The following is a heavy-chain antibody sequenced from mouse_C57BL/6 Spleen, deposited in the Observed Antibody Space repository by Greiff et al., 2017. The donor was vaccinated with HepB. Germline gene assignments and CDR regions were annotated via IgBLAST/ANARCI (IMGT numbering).Heavy chain of an antibody. CDR3: ARGTMVRGYAMDY. D-gene: IGHD1-1*02. Sequence: EVNVVESGGGLVKPGGSLKLSCAASGFTFSDYGMHWVRQAPEKGLEWVAYISSGSSTIYYADTVKGRFTISRDNAKNTLFLQMTSLRSEDTAMYYCARGTMVRGYAMDYWGQGTSVTVSS. CDR2: ISSGSSTI. V-gene: IGHV5-17*01. J-gene: IGHJ4*01. CDR1: GFTFSDYG.